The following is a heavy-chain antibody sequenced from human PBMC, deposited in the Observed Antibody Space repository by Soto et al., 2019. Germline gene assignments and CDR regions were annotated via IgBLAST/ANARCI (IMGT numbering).Heavy chain of an antibody. CDR3: VRGPYCSGGSCYWESSFQH. Sequence: EVQLVESGGGLVQPGGSLRLSSVASGFTFSDPYMDWVRQAPGKGLEWVGRIRNKANSYTTEYAASVKGRFTISRDDSKKSLYLQMNSLKTEDTAVYYCVRGPYCSGGSCYWESSFQHWGQGTLVTVSS. V-gene: IGHV3-72*01. J-gene: IGHJ1*01. CDR1: GFTFSDPY. D-gene: IGHD2-15*01. CDR2: IRNKANSYTT.